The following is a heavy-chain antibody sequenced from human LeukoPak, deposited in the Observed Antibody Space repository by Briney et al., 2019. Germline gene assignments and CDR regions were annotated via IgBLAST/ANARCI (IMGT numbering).Heavy chain of an antibody. CDR2: IFPGDSDT. J-gene: IGHJ6*03. D-gene: IGHD4-11*01. V-gene: IGHV5-51*01. CDR1: GYRFNSYW. CDR3: ARLGIEGYSNGHIDV. Sequence: GESLKISCEGSGYRFNSYWIAWVRQMPGKGLEWMGIIFPGDSDTRYSPSFLGQVTITADKSISTAYLQWTRLKASDTAIYYCARLGIEGYSNGHIDVWGTGTTVSVS.